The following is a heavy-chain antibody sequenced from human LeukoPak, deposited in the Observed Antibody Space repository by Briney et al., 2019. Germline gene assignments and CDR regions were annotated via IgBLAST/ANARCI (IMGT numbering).Heavy chain of an antibody. CDR2: VSRSGGST. D-gene: IGHD6-19*01. V-gene: IGHV3-23*01. J-gene: IGHJ4*02. CDR1: GFTFSSYA. CDR3: AKELVAVAGDRGVDY. Sequence: GGSLRLSCAASGFTFSSYAMSWVRQAPGKGLEWVSGVSRSGGSTYYADSVKGRFTISRDNSKNTLYLQMSSLRAEDTAVYYCAKELVAVAGDRGVDYWGQGTLVTVSS.